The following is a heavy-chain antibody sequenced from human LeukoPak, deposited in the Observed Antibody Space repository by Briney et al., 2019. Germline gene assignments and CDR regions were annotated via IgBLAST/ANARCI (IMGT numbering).Heavy chain of an antibody. Sequence: GGSLRLSCAAAGFSFSSCSMAWVRQAPGKGLEWVSGIFSSGHDAFYADSVRGRFTMSRDNSKNMLYLHMNNLRAEDTAVYYCAKEGASGMPAFFDNWGQGTLVTVSS. CDR2: IFSSGHDA. J-gene: IGHJ4*02. V-gene: IGHV3-23*01. D-gene: IGHD1-26*01. CDR1: GFSFSSCS. CDR3: AKEGASGMPAFFDN.